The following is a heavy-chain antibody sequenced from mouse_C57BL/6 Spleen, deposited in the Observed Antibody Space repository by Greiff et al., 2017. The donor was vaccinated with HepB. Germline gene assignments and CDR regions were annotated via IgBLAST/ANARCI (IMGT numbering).Heavy chain of an antibody. J-gene: IGHJ4*01. D-gene: IGHD2-4*01. CDR1: GYTFTSYW. Sequence: QVQLQQPGAELVMPGASVKLSCKASGYTFTSYWMHWVKQRPGQGLEWIGEIDPSDSYTNYNQKFKGKSTLTVDKSSSTAYMQLSSLTSEDSAVYYCARSLIRGDYWGQGTSVTVSS. CDR2: IDPSDSYT. V-gene: IGHV1-69*01. CDR3: ARSLIRGDY.